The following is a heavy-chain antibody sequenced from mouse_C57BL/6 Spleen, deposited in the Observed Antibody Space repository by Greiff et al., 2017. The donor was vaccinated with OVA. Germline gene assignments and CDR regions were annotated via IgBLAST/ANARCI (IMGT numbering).Heavy chain of an antibody. CDR2: IDPSDSYT. Sequence: QVQLQQSGAELVKPGASVKLSCKASGYTFTSYWMQWVKQRPGQGLEWIGEIDPSDSYTNYNQKFKGKATLTVDTSSSTAYMQLSSLTSEDSAVYYCARNGHYYAMDYWGQGTSVTVSS. V-gene: IGHV1-50*01. D-gene: IGHD1-1*02. CDR3: ARNGHYYAMDY. J-gene: IGHJ4*01. CDR1: GYTFTSYW.